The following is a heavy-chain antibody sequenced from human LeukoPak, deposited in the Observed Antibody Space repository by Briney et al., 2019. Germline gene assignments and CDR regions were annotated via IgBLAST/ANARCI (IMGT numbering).Heavy chain of an antibody. Sequence: PGGSLRLSCSASGYSFSTYAMNWVRQAPGKGLEYVSAISSDGGSTYYADSVKGRFTISRDNAKNSLYLQMNSLRVEDTAVYYCARSGGEGGWYFDLWGRGTLVTVSS. D-gene: IGHD2-21*01. V-gene: IGHV3-64*04. CDR3: ARSGGEGGWYFDL. CDR2: ISSDGGST. CDR1: GYSFSTYA. J-gene: IGHJ2*01.